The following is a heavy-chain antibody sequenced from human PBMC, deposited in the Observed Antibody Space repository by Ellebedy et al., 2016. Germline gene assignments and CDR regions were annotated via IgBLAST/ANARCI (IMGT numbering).Heavy chain of an antibody. V-gene: IGHV3-30-3*01. CDR1: GFTFSSYA. CDR3: AKDGRDGYNYVAY. J-gene: IGHJ4*02. Sequence: GESLKISCAASGFTFSSYAMHWVRQAPGKGLEWVAVISYDGSNKYYADSVKGRFTISRDNSKNTLYLQMNSLRAEDTAVYYCAKDGRDGYNYVAYWGQGTLVTVSS. D-gene: IGHD5-24*01. CDR2: ISYDGSNK.